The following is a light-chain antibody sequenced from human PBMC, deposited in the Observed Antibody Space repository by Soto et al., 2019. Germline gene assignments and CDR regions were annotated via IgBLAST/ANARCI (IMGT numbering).Light chain of an antibody. CDR3: LLYCGGQLGV. CDR1: SGAVTSGNY. V-gene: IGLV7-43*01. J-gene: IGLJ3*02. Sequence: QAVVTQEPSLTVSPGRTVTLTCATSSGAVTSGNYPNWCQQKPGQPPRALIYSTNHKYSWTPVPFSGTLRWGTAALTLSGVQPEAEADYSCLLYCGGQLGVFGGGTKLTVL. CDR2: STN.